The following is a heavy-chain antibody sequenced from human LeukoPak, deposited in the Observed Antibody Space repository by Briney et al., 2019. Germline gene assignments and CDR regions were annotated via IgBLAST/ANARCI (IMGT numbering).Heavy chain of an antibody. CDR3: ARDPDILTGCPLYSFDY. D-gene: IGHD3-9*01. CDR2: INPSGGST. Sequence: ASEKVSCKASGYTFTSYYVHWVRQAPGQGLEWMGIINPSGGSTSYAQKFQGRVTMTRDASTSTFYMEVSSLRSEDTAVYYCARDPDILTGCPLYSFDYWGLGTLVTVSS. CDR1: GYTFTSYY. V-gene: IGHV1-46*01. J-gene: IGHJ4*02.